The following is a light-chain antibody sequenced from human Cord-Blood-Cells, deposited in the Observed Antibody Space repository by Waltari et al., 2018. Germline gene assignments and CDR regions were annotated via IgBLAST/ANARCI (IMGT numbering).Light chain of an antibody. V-gene: IGKV1-39*01. Sequence: DIQMTQSPSSLSASVGDRVTITCRASQSISSYLNWYQQKPGKAPKLLIYTASSLQTGVRSRSSDCGSVTDLILSISSLQPEYFSTYFFQPTYRTPPTFGQGTKVEIK. CDR1: QSISSY. J-gene: IGKJ1*01. CDR3: QPTYRTPPT. CDR2: TAS.